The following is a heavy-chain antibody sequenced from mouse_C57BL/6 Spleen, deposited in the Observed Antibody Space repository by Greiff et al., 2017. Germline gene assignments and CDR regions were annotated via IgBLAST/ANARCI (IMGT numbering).Heavy chain of an antibody. J-gene: IGHJ1*03. D-gene: IGHD1-1*01. CDR3: VRETVVVHWYFDV. CDR2: ISSKSSNYAT. Sequence: EVHLVESGGGLVQPKGSLKLSCAASGFTFNTYAMHWVRQAPGKGLEWVARISSKSSNYATYYADSVKDRFTISRDDSQSMLYLQMNNLKTEDTAMYYCVRETVVVHWYFDVWGTGTTVTVSS. V-gene: IGHV10-3*01. CDR1: GFTFNTYA.